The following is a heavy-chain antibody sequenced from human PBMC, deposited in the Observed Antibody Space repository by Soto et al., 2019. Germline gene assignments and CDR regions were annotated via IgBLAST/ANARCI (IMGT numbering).Heavy chain of an antibody. CDR2: INAGNGNT. J-gene: IGHJ4*02. CDR1: GYTFTSYA. V-gene: IGHV1-3*05. CDR3: AMSSGYYLIDDY. D-gene: IGHD3-22*01. Sequence: QVQLVQSGAEEKKPGASVKVSCKASGYTFTSYAMHWVRQAPGQRLEWMGWINAGNGNTKYSQKFQGRVTITRDTAASTAYMVLSSLRSEDTAVYYCAMSSGYYLIDDYWGQGTLVTVSS.